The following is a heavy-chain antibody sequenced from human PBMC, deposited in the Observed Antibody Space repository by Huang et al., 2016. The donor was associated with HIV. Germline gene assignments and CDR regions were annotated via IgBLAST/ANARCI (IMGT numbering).Heavy chain of an antibody. CDR1: GDSVPSDSGA. J-gene: IGHJ4*02. Sequence: QVQLQQSGPGLVKPSQTLSLTCAISGDSVPSDSGAWNWIRQSPSRGLEWLGMTYYRSKWYTNYAISVRSRITIKSDTSKNQFSLHLNSVTPEDTGVYYCTRGVRDFDSWGQGTLVTVSS. V-gene: IGHV6-1*01. D-gene: IGHD3-3*01. CDR2: TYYRSKWYT. CDR3: TRGVRDFDS.